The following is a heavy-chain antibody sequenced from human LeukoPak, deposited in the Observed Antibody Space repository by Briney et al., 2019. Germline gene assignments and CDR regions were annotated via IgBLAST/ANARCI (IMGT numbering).Heavy chain of an antibody. CDR2: ISSSSSYI. V-gene: IGHV3-21*01. CDR3: ARDFRGSKFDY. D-gene: IGHD3-16*01. CDR1: GFTFSSYS. Sequence: KPGGSLRLSCAASGFTFSSYSMNWVRQAPGKGLEWVSSISSSSSYIYYADSVKGRFTISRDNAKNSLYLQMSSLRAEDTAVYYWARDFRGSKFDYWGQGTLVTGSS. J-gene: IGHJ4*01.